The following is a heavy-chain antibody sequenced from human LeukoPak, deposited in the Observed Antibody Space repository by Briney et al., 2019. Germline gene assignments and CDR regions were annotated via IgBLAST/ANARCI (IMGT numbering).Heavy chain of an antibody. V-gene: IGHV4-61*05. CDR3: ASSNYYDSSGYYYGFDY. CDR1: GGSISSSSYY. D-gene: IGHD3-22*01. CDR2: IYYSGST. Sequence: SETLSLTCTVSGGSISSSSYYWGWIRQPPGKGLEWIGYIYYSGSTNYNPSLKSRVTISVDTSKNQFSLKLSSVTAADTAVYYCASSNYYDSSGYYYGFDYWGQGTLVTVSS. J-gene: IGHJ4*02.